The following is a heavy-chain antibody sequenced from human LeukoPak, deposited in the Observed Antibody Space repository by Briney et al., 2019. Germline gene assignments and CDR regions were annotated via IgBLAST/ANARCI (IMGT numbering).Heavy chain of an antibody. CDR2: IYPGDSET. Sequence: GESLKISFKGSGYSFTSNWIGWVRQLPAKGLEWMGIIYPGDSETTYSPSFQGQVTISANNSITTAYLQWNSLKTSDAAVYYWARHRWGIKVADYWGQGTLVTVSP. J-gene: IGHJ4*02. CDR3: ARHRWGIKVADY. CDR1: GYSFTSNW. V-gene: IGHV5-51*01. D-gene: IGHD3-16*01.